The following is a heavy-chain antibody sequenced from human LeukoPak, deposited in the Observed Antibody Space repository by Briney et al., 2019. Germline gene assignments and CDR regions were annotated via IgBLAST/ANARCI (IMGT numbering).Heavy chain of an antibody. J-gene: IGHJ4*02. CDR1: GFTFSDHY. CDR2: ISGSGSNI. V-gene: IGHV3-11*01. CDR3: ASSHVEYSSSFDY. Sequence: KSGGSLRLSCAASGFTFSDHYMSWIRQAPGKGLEWVSYISGSGSNIYYADSVKGRFTISRDNAKNSLYLQVNSLRAEDTAVYYCASSHVEYSSSFDYWGQGTLVTVSS. D-gene: IGHD6-6*01.